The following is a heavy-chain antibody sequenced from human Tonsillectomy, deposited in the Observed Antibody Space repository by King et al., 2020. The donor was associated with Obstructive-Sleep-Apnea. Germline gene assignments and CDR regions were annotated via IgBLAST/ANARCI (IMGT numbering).Heavy chain of an antibody. CDR1: GGTFSSYA. CDR3: ASRDYGDYAYYFDY. D-gene: IGHD4-17*01. CDR2: IIPILGIA. J-gene: IGHJ4*02. V-gene: IGHV1-69*09. Sequence: QLVQSGAEVKKHGSSVKVSCKASGGTFSSYAISWVRQAPGQGLEWMGRIIPILGIANYAQKFQGRVTITADKSTSSAYMELSSLRSEDTAVYYCASRDYGDYAYYFDYWGQGTLVTVSS.